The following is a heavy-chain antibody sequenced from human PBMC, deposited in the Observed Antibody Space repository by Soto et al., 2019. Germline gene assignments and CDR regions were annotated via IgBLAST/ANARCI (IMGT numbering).Heavy chain of an antibody. J-gene: IGHJ4*02. CDR3: ATASDSSGYFRAFYFDY. V-gene: IGHV1-69*13. CDR2: IIPIFGTA. CDR1: GGTFSSYA. D-gene: IGHD3-22*01. Sequence: SVKVSCKASGGTFSSYAISWVRQAPGQGLEWMGGIIPIFGTANYAQKFQGRVTITADESTSTAYMELSSLRSEDTAVYYCATASDSSGYFRAFYFDYWGQGTLVTVSS.